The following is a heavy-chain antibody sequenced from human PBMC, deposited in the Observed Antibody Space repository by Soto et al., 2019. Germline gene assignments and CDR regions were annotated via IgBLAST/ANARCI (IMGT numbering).Heavy chain of an antibody. CDR2: ISANDGNR. D-gene: IGHD6-13*01. J-gene: IGHJ4*02. CDR1: GFFFNGFD. V-gene: IGHV3-23*01. Sequence: PGQSLQVSCAASGFFFNGFDMSWVRQAPGMGLEWVSTISANDGNRNYAGSVRGRFSISRDSSKNSVDLQMDSLRVEATAVYFCTNGSLAAVGRVFFESWGQGTVVTVSS. CDR3: TNGSLAAVGRVFFES.